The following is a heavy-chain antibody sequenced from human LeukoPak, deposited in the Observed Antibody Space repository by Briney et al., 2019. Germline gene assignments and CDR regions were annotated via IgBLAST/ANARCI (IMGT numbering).Heavy chain of an antibody. D-gene: IGHD6-19*01. CDR1: GFTFSSYS. Sequence: GGSLRLSCAASGFTFSSYSMNWVRQTPGKGLEWVSSISATSSYIYYADSARGRFTISRDNAKNSLYLQMNSLRAEDTAVYYCARDKTEQWLVLEAFDIWGQGKVVTVSS. J-gene: IGHJ3*02. V-gene: IGHV3-21*01. CDR3: ARDKTEQWLVLEAFDI. CDR2: ISATSSYI.